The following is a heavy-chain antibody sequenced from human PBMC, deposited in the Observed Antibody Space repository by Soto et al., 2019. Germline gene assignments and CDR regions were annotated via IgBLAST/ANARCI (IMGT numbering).Heavy chain of an antibody. V-gene: IGHV1-18*01. CDR2: ISAYNGNI. CDR1: GYTFSYDG. CDR3: ARGGPTSADYYYGMDV. D-gene: IGHD3-10*01. Sequence: QVQLVQSGAEVRKPGASVNVSCKASGYTFSYDGINWVRQAPGQGLEWMGWISAYNGNIEYAQKFQGRVTMTTDTSTSTAYMEPRSLRSDDTAVYSCARGGPTSADYYYGMDVWGLGTTVTVSS. J-gene: IGHJ6*02.